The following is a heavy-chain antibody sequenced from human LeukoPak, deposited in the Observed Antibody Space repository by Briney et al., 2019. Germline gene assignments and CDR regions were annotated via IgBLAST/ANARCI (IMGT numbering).Heavy chain of an antibody. Sequence: GGSLRLSCAASGFTFSSYEMNWVRQAPGKGLEWVSYISSSGSTIYYADSVKGRFSISRDNSKNTLYLQMNSLRAEDTAVYYCARALSYYYGSGSYYKGHFDYWGQGTLVTVSS. V-gene: IGHV3-48*03. CDR2: ISSSGSTI. CDR1: GFTFSSYE. CDR3: ARALSYYYGSGSYYKGHFDY. D-gene: IGHD3-10*01. J-gene: IGHJ4*02.